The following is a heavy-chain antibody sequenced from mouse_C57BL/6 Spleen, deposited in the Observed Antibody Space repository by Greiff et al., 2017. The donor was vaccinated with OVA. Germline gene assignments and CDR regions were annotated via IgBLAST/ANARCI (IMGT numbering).Heavy chain of an antibody. CDR1: GYAFSSSW. V-gene: IGHV1-82*01. CDR3: ARQGISNYYAMDY. Sequence: VKLQQSGPELVKPGASVKISCKASGYAFSSSWMNWVKQRPGKGLEWIGRIYPGDGDTNYNGKFKGKATLTADKSSSTAYMQLSSLTSEDSAVYFCARQGISNYYAMDYWGQGTSVTVSS. J-gene: IGHJ4*01. CDR2: IYPGDGDT. D-gene: IGHD2-5*01.